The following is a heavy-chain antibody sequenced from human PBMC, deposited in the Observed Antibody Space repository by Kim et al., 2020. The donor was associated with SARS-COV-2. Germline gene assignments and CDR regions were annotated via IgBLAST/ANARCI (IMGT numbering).Heavy chain of an antibody. J-gene: IGHJ4*02. V-gene: IGHV1-2*06. CDR2: INPNSGGT. CDR3: ATGLTYGDYEDY. Sequence: ASVKVSCKASGYTFTGYYMHWVRQAPGQGLEWMGRINPNSGGTNYAQKFQGRVTMTRDTSISTAYMELSRLRSDDTAVYYCATGLTYGDYEDYWGQGTLVTVSS. CDR1: GYTFTGYY. D-gene: IGHD4-17*01.